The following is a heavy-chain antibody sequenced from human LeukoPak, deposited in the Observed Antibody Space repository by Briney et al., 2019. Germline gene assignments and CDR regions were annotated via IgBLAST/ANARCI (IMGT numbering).Heavy chain of an antibody. CDR2: IGVTGYI. D-gene: IGHD2-15*01. V-gene: IGHV3-13*01. Sequence: GGSLRPSCAASGFTFSKDDFHWVRHAPRKGLAGVAAIGVTGYIYCADSVKGRFTISREDAGNSLYLQMRSLGAGDTALYYCTKEFCGSRAACAGGSYYDFWGRGALVTVSS. J-gene: IGHJ2*01. CDR3: TKEFCGSRAACAGGSYYDF. CDR1: GFTFSKDD.